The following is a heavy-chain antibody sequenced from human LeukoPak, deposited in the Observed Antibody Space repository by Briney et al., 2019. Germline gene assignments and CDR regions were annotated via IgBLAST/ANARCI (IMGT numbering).Heavy chain of an antibody. CDR1: GYSISSGYY. J-gene: IGHJ3*02. CDR3: ARDKRLVRAFDI. V-gene: IGHV4-38-2*02. CDR2: IYHSGST. Sequence: SETLSLTCTVSGYSISSGYYWGWIRQPPGKGLEWIGSIYHSGSTYYNPSLKRRVTISVDTSKNQFSLKLSSVTAADTAVYYCARDKRLVRAFDIWGQGTMVTVSS. D-gene: IGHD6-6*01.